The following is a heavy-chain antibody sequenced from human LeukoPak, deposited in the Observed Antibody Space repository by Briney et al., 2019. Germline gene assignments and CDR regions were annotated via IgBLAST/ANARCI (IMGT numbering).Heavy chain of an antibody. CDR2: IYHSGST. D-gene: IGHD6-6*01. V-gene: IGHV4-38-2*01. CDR3: ARVQYSSSSGYGYYYYYYMDV. CDR1: GYSISSGYY. J-gene: IGHJ6*03. Sequence: SETLSLTCAVSGYSISSGYYWGWIRQPPGKGLEWIGIIYHSGSTYYNPSLKSRVTISVDTSKNQFSLKLSSVTAADTAVYYCARVQYSSSSGYGYYYYYYMDVWGKGTMVTVSS.